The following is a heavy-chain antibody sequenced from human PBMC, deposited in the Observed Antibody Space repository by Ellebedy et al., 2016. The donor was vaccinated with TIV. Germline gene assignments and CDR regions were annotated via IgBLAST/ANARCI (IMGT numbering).Heavy chain of an antibody. CDR2: ISGGGGST. Sequence: GESLKISXAASGFTFSSYAMSWVRQAPGKGLEWVSGISGGGGSTYYADSVKGRFTISRDNSRNTLYLQMDSLRAADTAVYYCYYGHYSGYWGQGTLVTVSS. J-gene: IGHJ4*02. CDR1: GFTFSSYA. V-gene: IGHV3-23*01. CDR3: YYGHYSGY. D-gene: IGHD4-17*01.